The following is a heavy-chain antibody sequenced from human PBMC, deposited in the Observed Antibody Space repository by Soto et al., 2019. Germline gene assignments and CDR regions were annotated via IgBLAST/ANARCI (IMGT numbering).Heavy chain of an antibody. D-gene: IGHD2-15*01. CDR2: ISGNNVYV. Sequence: GGSLILSCAASGFTLSIYTMNWVRQAPGKGLEWVSSISGNNVYVYYADSVKGRFSISRDNAKNSLTLQMNSLRAEDTALYYCARDRCSGGSCYRTYAFDMWGQGTLVNVS. CDR1: GFTLSIYT. J-gene: IGHJ3*02. V-gene: IGHV3-21*01. CDR3: ARDRCSGGSCYRTYAFDM.